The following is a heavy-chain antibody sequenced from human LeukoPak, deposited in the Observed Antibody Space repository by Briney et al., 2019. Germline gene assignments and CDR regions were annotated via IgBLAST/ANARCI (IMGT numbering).Heavy chain of an antibody. CDR1: GGSISSGDYY. CDR2: IYYSGST. CDR3: ARGSTYYYDSSGYYVDY. V-gene: IGHV4-30-4*08. J-gene: IGHJ4*02. D-gene: IGHD3-22*01. Sequence: SETLSLTCTVSGGSISSGDYYWRWILQPPGKVLEWIGYIYYSGSTYYNPSLKSRVTISVDTSKNQSSLKLSSVTAADTAVYYCARGSTYYYDSSGYYVDYWGQGTLVTVSS.